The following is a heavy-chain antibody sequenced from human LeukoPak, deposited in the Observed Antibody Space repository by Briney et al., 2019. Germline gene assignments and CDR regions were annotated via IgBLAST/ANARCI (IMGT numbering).Heavy chain of an antibody. CDR2: ISSSGSTM. CDR1: GFIFSDYY. J-gene: IGHJ3*02. V-gene: IGHV3-11*01. Sequence: GGSLRLSCAASGFIFSDYYMSWIRQAPGKGLEWVSYISSSGSTMYYTDSVKGRFTISRDNAKDSLYLQMNSLRAEDTAVYYCARDRTKQWPGGSDAAFDIWGQGTMVTVSS. CDR3: ARDRTKQWPGGSDAAFDI. D-gene: IGHD6-19*01.